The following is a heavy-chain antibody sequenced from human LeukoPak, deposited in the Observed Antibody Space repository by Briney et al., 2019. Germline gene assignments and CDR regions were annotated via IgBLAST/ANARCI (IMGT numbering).Heavy chain of an antibody. J-gene: IGHJ6*02. V-gene: IGHV3-21*01. CDR1: GFTFSSYS. D-gene: IGHD6-13*01. CDR2: ISSSSSYI. CDR3: ARALGNSWYPVVVGMDV. Sequence: GGSLRLSCAASGFTFSSYSMNWVRQAPGKGLEWVSSISSSSSYIYYADSVKGRFTISRDNAKNSLYLQMNSLRAEDTAVYYCARALGNSWYPVVVGMDVWGQGTTVTVSS.